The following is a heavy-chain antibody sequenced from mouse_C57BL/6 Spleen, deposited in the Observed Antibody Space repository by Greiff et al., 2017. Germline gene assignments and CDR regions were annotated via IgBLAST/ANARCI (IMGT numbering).Heavy chain of an antibody. CDR3: ARRDDYGGFDY. CDR2: IYPGDGDT. D-gene: IGHD2-4*01. CDR1: GYAFSSSW. J-gene: IGHJ2*01. Sequence: VQLQHSGPELVKPGASVKISCKAYGYAFSSSWMNWVQQRPGKGLEWIGRIYPGDGDTNYNGKLKGKATLTADKSSSTAYMQLSSLSSEHSAVYFCARRDDYGGFDYWCQGTTHTVSS. V-gene: IGHV1-82*01.